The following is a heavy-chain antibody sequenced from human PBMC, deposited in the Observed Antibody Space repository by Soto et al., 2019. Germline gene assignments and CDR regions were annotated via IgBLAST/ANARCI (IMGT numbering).Heavy chain of an antibody. J-gene: IGHJ4*02. CDR3: ARDHINGWKFDY. V-gene: IGHV3-7*01. Sequence: PWGSLRLACASSVFTFSSYWMSWVRQAPGKGLEWVANIKQDGSENYYVDSVNGRFTTSRDNTKNSFYLQMNSLRAEDTAVYYCARDHINGWKFDYWGRGTLVTVSS. D-gene: IGHD6-19*01. CDR1: VFTFSSYW. CDR2: IKQDGSEN.